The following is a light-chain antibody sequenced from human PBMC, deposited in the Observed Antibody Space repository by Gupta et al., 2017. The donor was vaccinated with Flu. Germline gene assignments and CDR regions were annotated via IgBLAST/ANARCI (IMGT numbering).Light chain of an antibody. CDR2: DNS. CDR3: QVWHTSSDYWRV. Sequence: SYVLTQPPSVSVAPGQTAKITCGGDNIGTRSGHCYQQQSGQAPPLVLYDNSDRPSGIPERFSGSNSGNTATLTISRVEAGDEADDHCQVWHTSSDYWRVFGGGTKLTVL. CDR1: NIGTRS. J-gene: IGLJ3*02. V-gene: IGLV3-21*02.